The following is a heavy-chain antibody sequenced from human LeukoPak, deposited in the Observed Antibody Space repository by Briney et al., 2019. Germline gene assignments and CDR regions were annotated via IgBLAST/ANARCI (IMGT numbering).Heavy chain of an antibody. Sequence: GGSLRLSCVASGFPFSSYWMTWVRQAPGKGLEWAANIKQDGSKKSYVDSVKGRFTISRDNAKNSLYLQMNSLRAEDTAIYYCTRVGYIDEGIDYWGQGTLVTVSS. J-gene: IGHJ4*02. V-gene: IGHV3-7*04. CDR1: GFPFSSYW. D-gene: IGHD5-24*01. CDR3: TRVGYIDEGIDY. CDR2: IKQDGSKK.